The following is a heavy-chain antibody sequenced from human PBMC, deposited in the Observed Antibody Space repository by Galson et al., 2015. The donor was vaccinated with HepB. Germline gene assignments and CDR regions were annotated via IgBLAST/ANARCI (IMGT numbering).Heavy chain of an antibody. CDR1: GFTVSDYY. Sequence: SLRLSCAASGFTVSDYYMSWIRQAPGKGLEWVSYISSSGSTIYYADSVKGRFTISRDNAKNSLYLQMNSLRAEDTAVYYCASWGIPYYYYYMDVWGKGTTVTVSS. J-gene: IGHJ6*03. V-gene: IGHV3-11*01. CDR2: ISSSGSTI. CDR3: ASWGIPYYYYYMDV. D-gene: IGHD3-16*01.